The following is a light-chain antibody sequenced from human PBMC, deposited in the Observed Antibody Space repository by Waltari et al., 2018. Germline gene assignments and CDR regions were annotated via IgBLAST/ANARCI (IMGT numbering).Light chain of an antibody. CDR1: KRVTNY. CDR2: DTS. J-gene: IGKJ4*01. Sequence: DIVLTQSPAILSLSPGERASLSCRASKRVTNYLAWYQQKPGKAPRLLIHDTSNRATSIPARFSGSGFGTDFTLTISSLEPEDFAVYYCQQRRDWPLTFGGGTKVEIK. CDR3: QQRRDWPLT. V-gene: IGKV3-11*01.